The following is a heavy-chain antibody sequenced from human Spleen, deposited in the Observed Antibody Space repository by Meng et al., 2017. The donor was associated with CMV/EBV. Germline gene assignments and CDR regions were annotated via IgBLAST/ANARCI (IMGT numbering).Heavy chain of an antibody. D-gene: IGHD3-16*01. V-gene: IGHV3-23*03. Sequence: LACAASGFTFSSYAMSWVRKAPGKGLEWVSVIYSGGSSTYYADSVKGRFTISRDNSKNTLYLQMNSLRAEDTAVYYCAKDGGGYFDYWGQGTLVTVSS. CDR1: GFTFSSYA. CDR3: AKDGGGYFDY. J-gene: IGHJ4*02. CDR2: IYSGGSST.